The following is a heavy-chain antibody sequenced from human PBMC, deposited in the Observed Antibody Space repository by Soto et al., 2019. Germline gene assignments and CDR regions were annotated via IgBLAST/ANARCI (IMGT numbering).Heavy chain of an antibody. Sequence: GGSLRLSCAASGFTFSSYSMNWVRQAPGKGLEWVSYISSSSSTIYYADSVKGRFTISRDNAKNSLYLQMSSLRAEDTAVYYCARQNYYDSSGYYSLNAFDIWGQGTMVTVSS. J-gene: IGHJ3*02. CDR1: GFTFSSYS. D-gene: IGHD3-22*01. CDR3: ARQNYYDSSGYYSLNAFDI. CDR2: ISSSSSTI. V-gene: IGHV3-48*04.